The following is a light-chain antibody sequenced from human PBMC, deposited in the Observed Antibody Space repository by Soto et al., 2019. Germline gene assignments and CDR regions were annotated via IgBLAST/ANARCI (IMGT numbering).Light chain of an antibody. Sequence: EMVLTQSPDTLSLSPGERATLSCRASQTVSSNFLAWYQQRPGQSPRLLIYGASSRAAGIPDRFSGSGSGTDCTLTIIRLEPEDLAVYYCQQYGTSPETFGQGTKWEIK. V-gene: IGKV3-20*01. CDR2: GAS. CDR1: QTVSSNF. J-gene: IGKJ1*01. CDR3: QQYGTSPET.